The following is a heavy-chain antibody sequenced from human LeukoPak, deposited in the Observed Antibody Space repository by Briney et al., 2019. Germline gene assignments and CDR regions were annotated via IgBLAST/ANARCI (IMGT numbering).Heavy chain of an antibody. J-gene: IGHJ6*03. CDR3: ARGGDGGDYDILTGYYMDV. D-gene: IGHD3-9*01. Sequence: SGGSLRLSCAASGFTFSSYSMNWVRQAPGKGLEWVSSISSSSSYIYYADSVKGRFTISRDNAKNSLYLQMNSLRAEDTAVYCCARGGDGGDYDILTGYYMDVWGKGTTVTVSS. V-gene: IGHV3-21*01. CDR1: GFTFSSYS. CDR2: ISSSSSYI.